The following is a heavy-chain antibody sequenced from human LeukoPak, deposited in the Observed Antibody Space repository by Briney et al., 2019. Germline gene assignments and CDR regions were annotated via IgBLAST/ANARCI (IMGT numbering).Heavy chain of an antibody. J-gene: IGHJ5*02. CDR3: ARSSVLLWFGELNWFDP. D-gene: IGHD3-10*01. CDR1: GGTFSSYA. CDR2: MNPNSGNT. V-gene: IGHV1-8*02. Sequence: GSSVKVSCKASGGTFSSYAINWVRQATGQGLEWMGWMNPNSGNTGYAQKFQGRVTMTRNTSISTAYMELSSLRSEDTAVYYCARSSVLLWFGELNWFDPWGQGTLVTVSS.